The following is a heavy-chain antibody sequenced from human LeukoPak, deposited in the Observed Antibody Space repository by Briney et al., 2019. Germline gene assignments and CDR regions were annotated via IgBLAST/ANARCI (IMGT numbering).Heavy chain of an antibody. CDR1: GGSFNGYY. CDR3: AQGRGITYNDY. Sequence: SETLSLTCTVYGGSFNGYYWSWIRQPPGKGLEWIGEINHSGSTDYNPSLKSRVTISVDTSKNQFSLKLSSVTAADTAVYYCAQGRGITYNDYWGQGTLVTVSS. D-gene: IGHD3-10*01. J-gene: IGHJ4*02. CDR2: INHSGST. V-gene: IGHV4-34*01.